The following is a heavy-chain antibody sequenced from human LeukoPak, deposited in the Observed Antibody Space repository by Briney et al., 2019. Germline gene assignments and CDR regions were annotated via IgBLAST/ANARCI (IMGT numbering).Heavy chain of an antibody. Sequence: QPGGSLRLSCVTSGFTFSSSPMTWVRQAPGKGLEWVSSITESGDNTYYTDPVKGRLTISRDNSKSTVYLQMNSLRVDDTAIYYCAQGCVGRGVGVPNWGQGALVTVSS. CDR1: GFTFSSSP. CDR2: ITESGDNT. J-gene: IGHJ4*02. CDR3: AQGCVGRGVGVPN. D-gene: IGHD2-8*02. V-gene: IGHV3-23*01.